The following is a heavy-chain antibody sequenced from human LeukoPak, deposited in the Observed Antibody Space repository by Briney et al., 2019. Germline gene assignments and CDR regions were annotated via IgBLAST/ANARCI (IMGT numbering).Heavy chain of an antibody. J-gene: IGHJ4*02. V-gene: IGHV3-30*18. CDR3: AKGYYYGSGSYDY. Sequence: GRSLRLSCAASGFTFSSYGMHWVRQAPGKGLEWVAVISYDGSNKYYADSVKGRFTISRDNSKNTLYLQMNSLRAEDTAVYYCAKGYYYGSGSYDYWGQGTLATVSS. CDR2: ISYDGSNK. CDR1: GFTFSSYG. D-gene: IGHD3-10*01.